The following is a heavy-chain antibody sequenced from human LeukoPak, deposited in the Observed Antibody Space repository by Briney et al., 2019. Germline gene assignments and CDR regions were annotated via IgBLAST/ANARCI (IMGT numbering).Heavy chain of an antibody. V-gene: IGHV3-74*01. J-gene: IGHJ4*02. CDR3: ARVPSSSSWFDY. CDR1: GFTFSGYW. CDR2: INSDGSST. Sequence: GSLRLSCAASGFTFSGYWMHWVGQPPGKGLVWVSRINSDGSSTSYADSVKGRFTISRDNAKNTLYLQMNSLRAEDTAVYYCARVPSSSSWFDYWGQGTLVTVSS. D-gene: IGHD6-13*01.